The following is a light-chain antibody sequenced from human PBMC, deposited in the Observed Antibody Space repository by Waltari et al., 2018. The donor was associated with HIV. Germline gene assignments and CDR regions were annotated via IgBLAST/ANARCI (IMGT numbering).Light chain of an antibody. J-gene: IGLJ1*01. CDR3: ASWDDSLHGYV. CDR2: YDD. V-gene: IGLV1-36*01. CDR1: SSNIENHA. Sequence: QSVLTQPPSVSGAHGQRVIISCSGGSSNIENHALNWYQHLPGRTPTLLIYYDDLLPSGVSERFSASKSGTSASLAISGLQSEDEGDYYCASWDDSLHGYVFGSGTKISV.